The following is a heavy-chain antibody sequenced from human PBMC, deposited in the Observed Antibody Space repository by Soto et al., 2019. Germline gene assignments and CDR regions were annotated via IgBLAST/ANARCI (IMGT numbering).Heavy chain of an antibody. CDR1: GGSISSGDYY. Sequence: QVQLQESGPGLVKPSQTLSLTCTVSGGSISSGDYYWSWIRQPPGKGLEWIGYIYYSGSTYYNPSLKSRVTISVDTSKNQFSLKLSSVTAADTAVYYCARPSRGYDFWSGTPYYYYGMDVWGQGTTVTVSS. V-gene: IGHV4-30-4*01. D-gene: IGHD3-3*01. CDR3: ARPSRGYDFWSGTPYYYYGMDV. CDR2: IYYSGST. J-gene: IGHJ6*02.